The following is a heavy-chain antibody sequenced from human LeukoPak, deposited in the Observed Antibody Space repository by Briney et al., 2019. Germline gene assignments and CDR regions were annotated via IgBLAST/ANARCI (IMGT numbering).Heavy chain of an antibody. J-gene: IGHJ4*02. V-gene: IGHV3-48*02. CDR3: ARDYDWALDY. Sequence: GGSLRLSCAVSGFTFTDGPMNWVRQAAGKGLEWISHIRITRGVTSVYYADSVNGRFTISRDDANHLVFLQMDSLRDDDTAVYYCARDYDWALDYWGQGSLVTVSS. D-gene: IGHD1-1*01. CDR1: GFTFTDGP. CDR2: IRITRGVTSV.